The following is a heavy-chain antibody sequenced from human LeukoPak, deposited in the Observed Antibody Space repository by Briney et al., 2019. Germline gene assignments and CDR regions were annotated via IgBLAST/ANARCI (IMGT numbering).Heavy chain of an antibody. CDR1: GFTLTNYW. Sequence: GGSLRLSCAASGFTLTNYWMSWVRQAPGKGLEWAANVKQDGSGEYYVDSVKGRFTISRDSAKNSLYLQMNSLRGEDTAVYYCTRGGASTSYFWFYWGQGTLVTVSS. CDR2: VKQDGSGE. J-gene: IGHJ4*02. D-gene: IGHD3-9*01. V-gene: IGHV3-7*03. CDR3: TRGGASTSYFWFY.